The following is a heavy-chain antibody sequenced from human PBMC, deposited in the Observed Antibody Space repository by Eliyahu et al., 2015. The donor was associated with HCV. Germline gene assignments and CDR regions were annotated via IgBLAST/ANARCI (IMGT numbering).Heavy chain of an antibody. Sequence: QVQLQESGPGLVKPSGTLSLTCAVSGDSIISDAWWTWVRQPPGKGLEWIGQTYHSGSTNYNPSLQSRVTISVDKSKNHFSLKLTSVTAADTAVYYCARGRVTTGRFDSWGQGTLVTVSS. D-gene: IGHD4-17*01. CDR2: TYHSGST. CDR3: ARGRVTTGRFDS. CDR1: GDSIISDAW. V-gene: IGHV4-4*02. J-gene: IGHJ4*02.